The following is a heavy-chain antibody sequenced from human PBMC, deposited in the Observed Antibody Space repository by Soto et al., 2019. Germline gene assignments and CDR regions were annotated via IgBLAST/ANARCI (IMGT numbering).Heavy chain of an antibody. CDR3: ARDITATAGMDV. V-gene: IGHV3-30-3*01. CDR1: GFTFSSYA. Sequence: QVQLVESGGGVVQPGRSLRLSCAASGFTFSSYAMHWVRQAPGKGLEWVAVISYDGSNKYYADSVKGRFTISRDNSKNTLYLQMNSLRAEDTAVYYCARDITATAGMDVWGQGPTVTVSS. D-gene: IGHD5-18*01. CDR2: ISYDGSNK. J-gene: IGHJ6*02.